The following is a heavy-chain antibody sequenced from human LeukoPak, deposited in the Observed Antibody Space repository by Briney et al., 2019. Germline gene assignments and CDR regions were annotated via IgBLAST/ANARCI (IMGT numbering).Heavy chain of an antibody. CDR1: GFTFSSYA. CDR3: AKDYDSSGYYRKDEYFQH. J-gene: IGHJ1*01. V-gene: IGHV3-23*01. Sequence: GGSLRLSWAASGFTFSSYAMSWVRQAPGKGLEWVSAISGSGGSTYYADSVKGRFTISRDNSKNTLYLQMNSLRAEDTAVYYCAKDYDSSGYYRKDEYFQHWGQGTLVTVSS. D-gene: IGHD3-22*01. CDR2: ISGSGGST.